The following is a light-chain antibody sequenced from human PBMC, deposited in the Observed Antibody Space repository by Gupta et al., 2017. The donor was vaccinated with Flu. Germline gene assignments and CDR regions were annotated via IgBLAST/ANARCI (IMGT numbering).Light chain of an antibody. CDR1: DVGGYNY. V-gene: IGLV2-14*03. Sequence: DVGGYNYVSWYQQHPGKAPKLIIYDVSNRPSGVSSRFSGSKSGYTASLTISGLRADDEADYYCSSYSFIPIFLYVFGTGTKVTV. CDR3: SSYSFIPIFLYV. J-gene: IGLJ1*01. CDR2: DVS.